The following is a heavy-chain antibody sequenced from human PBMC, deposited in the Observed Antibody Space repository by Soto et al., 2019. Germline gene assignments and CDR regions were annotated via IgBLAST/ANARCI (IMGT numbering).Heavy chain of an antibody. Sequence: RGYLRVSCAASGFIFSRYGMHWVRQAPGKGLEWVAVISYDGSNKYYAESVKGRFIISRDKSENTLYLQMNSLRAEDTAVYYCAKDLGSGKPYYLYAIAVWRYGTIVT. CDR2: ISYDGSNK. CDR3: AKDLGSGKPYYLYAIAV. V-gene: IGHV3-30*18. J-gene: IGHJ6*02. CDR1: GFIFSRYG. D-gene: IGHD3-10*01.